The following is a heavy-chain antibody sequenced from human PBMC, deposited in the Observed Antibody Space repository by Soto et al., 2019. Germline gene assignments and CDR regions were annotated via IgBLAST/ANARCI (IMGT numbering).Heavy chain of an antibody. CDR2: IYYSGST. Sequence: LSLTCTVSGGSISSGGYYWSWIRQHPGKGLEWIGYIYYSGSTYYNPSLKSRVTISVDTSKNQFSLKLSSVTAADTAVYYCARDGQEGRPFDYWGQGTLVTVSS. V-gene: IGHV4-31*03. CDR3: ARDGQEGRPFDY. D-gene: IGHD3-10*01. CDR1: GGSISSGGYY. J-gene: IGHJ4*02.